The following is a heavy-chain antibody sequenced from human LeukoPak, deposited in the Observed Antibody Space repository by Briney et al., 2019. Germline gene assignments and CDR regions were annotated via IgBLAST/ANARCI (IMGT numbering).Heavy chain of an antibody. CDR1: GYTFTSYG. V-gene: IGHV1-18*01. D-gene: IGHD2-15*01. Sequence: ASVKVSCKASGYTFTSYGISWVRRAPGQGLEWMGWISAYNGNTNYAQKLQGRVTMTTDTSTSTAYMELRSLRSDDTAVYYCAREAHFCSGGSCSNYWGQGTLVTVSS. CDR2: ISAYNGNT. CDR3: AREAHFCSGGSCSNY. J-gene: IGHJ4*02.